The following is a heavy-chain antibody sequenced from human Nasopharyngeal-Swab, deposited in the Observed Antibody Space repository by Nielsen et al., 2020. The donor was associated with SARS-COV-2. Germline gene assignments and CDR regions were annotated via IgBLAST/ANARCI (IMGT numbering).Heavy chain of an antibody. V-gene: IGHV4-59*13. CDR3: ARESLLYYDSSGYRYWYFDL. J-gene: IGHJ2*01. CDR1: GGSISSYY. Sequence: SETLSLTCTVSGGSISSYYWSWIRQPPGKGLEWIGYTYYSGSTNYNPSLKSRVTISVDTSKNQFSLKLSSVTAADTAVYYCARESLLYYDSSGYRYWYFDLWGRGTLVTVSS. CDR2: TYYSGST. D-gene: IGHD3-22*01.